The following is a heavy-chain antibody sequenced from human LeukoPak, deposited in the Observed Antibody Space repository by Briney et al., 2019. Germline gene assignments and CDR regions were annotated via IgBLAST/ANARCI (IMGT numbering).Heavy chain of an antibody. Sequence: ASVKVSCKASGYTFTSYGISWVRQAPGQGLEWMGWISAYNGNTNYAQKLQCRVTMTTDTSTSTAYMELRSLRSDDTAVYYCARDQRRYSSSWYGDCGYWGQGTLVTASS. J-gene: IGHJ4*02. CDR2: ISAYNGNT. CDR3: ARDQRRYSSSWYGDCGY. V-gene: IGHV1-18*01. CDR1: GYTFTSYG. D-gene: IGHD6-13*01.